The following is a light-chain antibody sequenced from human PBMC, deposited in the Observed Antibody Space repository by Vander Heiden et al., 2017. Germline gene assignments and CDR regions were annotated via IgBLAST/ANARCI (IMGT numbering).Light chain of an antibody. CDR2: GND. J-gene: IGLJ1*01. Sequence: SVLTQPPSASGTPGQRGTISCSGSTSNIGTNTVNWYKQLPGTAPKLLIFGNDQRPSGVPDRFSGSKSGTSASLVISGLHSDDEADYYCAAWDDRLNDPPYVFGTGTKVTVL. CDR3: AAWDDRLNDPPYV. CDR1: TSNIGTNT. V-gene: IGLV1-44*01.